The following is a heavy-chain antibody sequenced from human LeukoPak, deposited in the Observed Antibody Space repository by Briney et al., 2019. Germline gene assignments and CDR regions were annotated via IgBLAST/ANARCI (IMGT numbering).Heavy chain of an antibody. CDR3: ARVEVHPRRFYYYMDV. J-gene: IGHJ6*03. CDR1: GYTFSSFG. D-gene: IGHD3-16*01. Sequence: GASVKVSCKTSGYTFSSFGIGWVRQAPGQGLEWMGWISADTVNSNVAQKLQDRVAMTTDTSTNTAYMELRSLRDDDTAVYYCARVEVHPRRFYYYMDVWGKGTTVTISS. CDR2: ISADTVNS. V-gene: IGHV1-18*01.